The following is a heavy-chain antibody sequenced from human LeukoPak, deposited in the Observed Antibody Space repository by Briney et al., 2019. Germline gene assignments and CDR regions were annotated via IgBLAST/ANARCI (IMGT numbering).Heavy chain of an antibody. V-gene: IGHV3-30-3*01. CDR3: ARDSGGAKAATTIDY. D-gene: IGHD6-25*01. CDR2: ISYDGSNK. Sequence: HPGRSLRLSCAASGFTFSSYAMHWVRQAPGKGLEWVAVISYDGSNKYYADSVKGRFTISRDNSKNTLYLQMNSLRAEDTAVYYCARDSGGAKAATTIDYWGPGTPVTVSP. CDR1: GFTFSSYA. J-gene: IGHJ4*01.